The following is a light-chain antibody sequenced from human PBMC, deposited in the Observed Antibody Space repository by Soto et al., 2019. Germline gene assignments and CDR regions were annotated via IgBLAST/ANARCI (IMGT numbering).Light chain of an antibody. Sequence: QSALTQPASVSGSPGQSITISCTGTSSYVSWYQQYPGKAPKLMIYEVSNRPSGISNRFSGSKSGNTASLTISGLQAEDEADYYCCSYTSSSRVFGGGTKLTVL. V-gene: IGLV2-14*01. CDR3: CSYTSSSRV. CDR1: SSY. J-gene: IGLJ3*02. CDR2: EVS.